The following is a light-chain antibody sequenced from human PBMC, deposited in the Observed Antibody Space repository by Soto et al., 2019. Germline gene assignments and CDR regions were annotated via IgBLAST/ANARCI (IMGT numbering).Light chain of an antibody. CDR2: GAS. J-gene: IGKJ1*01. CDR1: QSISSN. Sequence: EIVMTQSPVTLPVSPGEGATLSCRASQSISSNLAWYQQKPGQAPRLLIYGASTRATGIPARFSGSGSGTEFTLTISSLQSEDFVVYYCQQYNNWWTFGQGTKVDIK. CDR3: QQYNNWWT. V-gene: IGKV3-15*01.